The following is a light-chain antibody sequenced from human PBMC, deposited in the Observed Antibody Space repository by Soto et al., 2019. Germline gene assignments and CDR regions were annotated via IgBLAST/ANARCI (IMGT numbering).Light chain of an antibody. CDR2: DNN. Sequence: QSVLTQPPSVSAAPGQKVTISCSGSSSNIGNNYVSWYQQLPGTAPKLLIYDNNKRPSGIPDRFSGSKSGTSATLGITGLQTGDEADYYCGTWDSSLSAFYVFGTGTNDRP. J-gene: IGLJ1*01. CDR3: GTWDSSLSAFYV. V-gene: IGLV1-51*01. CDR1: SSNIGNNY.